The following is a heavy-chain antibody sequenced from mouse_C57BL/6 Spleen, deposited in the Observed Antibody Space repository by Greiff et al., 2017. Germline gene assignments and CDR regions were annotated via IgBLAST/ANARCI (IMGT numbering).Heavy chain of an antibody. D-gene: IGHD2-5*01. Sequence: VQLQQPGAGLVKPGASVKLSCKASGYTFTSYWMHWVNQRPGRGLEWIGRIDPNSGGTKYNEKFKSKATLTVDKPSSTAYMQLSSLTSEDSAVYYCARVLYSNPYYFDYWGQGTTLTVSS. CDR1: GYTFTSYW. CDR2: IDPNSGGT. CDR3: ARVLYSNPYYFDY. V-gene: IGHV1-72*01. J-gene: IGHJ2*01.